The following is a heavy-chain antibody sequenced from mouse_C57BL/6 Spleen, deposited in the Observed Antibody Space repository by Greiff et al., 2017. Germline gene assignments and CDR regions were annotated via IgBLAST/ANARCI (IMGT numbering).Heavy chain of an antibody. J-gene: IGHJ1*03. Sequence: VQLQQSGAELARPGASVKLSCKASGYTFTSYGISWVKQRTGQGLEWIGEIYPRSGNTYYNEKFKGKATLTADKSSSTAYMELRSLTSEDSAVYFCARDYYYGSSYGWYFDVWGTGTTVTVSS. CDR3: ARDYYYGSSYGWYFDV. D-gene: IGHD1-1*01. V-gene: IGHV1-81*01. CDR2: IYPRSGNT. CDR1: GYTFTSYG.